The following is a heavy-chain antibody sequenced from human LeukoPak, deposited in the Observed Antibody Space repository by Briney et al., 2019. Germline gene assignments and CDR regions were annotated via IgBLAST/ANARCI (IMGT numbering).Heavy chain of an antibody. D-gene: IGHD1-26*01. CDR1: GFTFSNHA. CDR2: ISADAVDT. J-gene: IGHJ3*02. V-gene: IGHV3-23*01. CDR3: GKNRYSGSLSPFDI. Sequence: PGGSQRLSCVASGFTFSNHAMTWVRQAPGKGLEWVSAISADAVDTFYAPSVKGRFTISRDNSKNTLYLQINSLRAEDTAIYYCGKNRYSGSLSPFDIWGQGAMVTVSS.